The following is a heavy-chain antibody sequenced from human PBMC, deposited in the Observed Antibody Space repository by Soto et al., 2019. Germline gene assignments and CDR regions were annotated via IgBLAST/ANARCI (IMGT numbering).Heavy chain of an antibody. D-gene: IGHD6-13*01. V-gene: IGHV1-8*01. CDR1: GYTLTSYD. CDR3: ARGNGENSSWYVYYYYYGMDV. J-gene: IGHJ6*02. CDR2: MNPNSGNT. Sequence: GAPVKVSCKASGYTLTSYDINWVRQATGQGLGWMGWMNPNSGNTGYAQKFQGRVTMTRNTSISTAYMELSSLRSEDTAVYYCARGNGENSSWYVYYYYYGMDVWGQGTTVTVSS.